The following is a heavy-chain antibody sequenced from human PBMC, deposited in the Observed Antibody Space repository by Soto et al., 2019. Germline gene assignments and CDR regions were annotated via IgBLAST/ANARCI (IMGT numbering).Heavy chain of an antibody. J-gene: IGHJ6*03. CDR2: ISAYNGNT. D-gene: IGHD6-13*01. Sequence: QVQLVQSGAEVKKPGASVKVSCKASGYTFTSYGISWVRQAPGQGLEWMGWISAYNGNTNYAQKLQGRVTMTTDTSTRTAYMELRSLRSDDTAVYYCARLVEGIRYYYYYYMDVWGKGTTVTVSS. V-gene: IGHV1-18*01. CDR3: ARLVEGIRYYYYYYMDV. CDR1: GYTFTSYG.